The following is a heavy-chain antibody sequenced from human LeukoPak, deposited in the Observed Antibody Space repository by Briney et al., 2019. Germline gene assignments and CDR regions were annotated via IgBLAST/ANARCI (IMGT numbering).Heavy chain of an antibody. J-gene: IGHJ6*02. D-gene: IGHD1-14*01. CDR2: ISSSSSYI. Sequence: GGSLRLSCAASGFTFSSYSMNWVRQAPGKGLEWVSSISSSSSYIYYADSVKGRFTISRDNAKNSLYLQMNSLRAEDTAVCYCARDLPRNYYGMDVWGQGTTVTVSS. V-gene: IGHV3-21*01. CDR1: GFTFSSYS. CDR3: ARDLPRNYYGMDV.